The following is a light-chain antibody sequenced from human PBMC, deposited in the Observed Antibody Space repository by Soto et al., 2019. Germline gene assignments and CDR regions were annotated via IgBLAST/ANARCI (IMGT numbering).Light chain of an antibody. J-gene: IGLJ2*01. CDR2: YDD. Sequence: QSVLTQPHSVSETPGQRVTISCSGSRSNIGDNPVNWYQHLPGKAPKLLIYYDDLMPSGVSARFSGSKSGTSASLAISGLHSEDEADYYCAAWDDSLNGVVFGGGTKLTVL. V-gene: IGLV1-36*01. CDR3: AAWDDSLNGVV. CDR1: RSNIGDNP.